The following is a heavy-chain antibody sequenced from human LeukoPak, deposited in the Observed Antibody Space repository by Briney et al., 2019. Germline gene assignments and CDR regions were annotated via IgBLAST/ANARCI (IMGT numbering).Heavy chain of an antibody. CDR1: DGSISNSF. CDR2: IHTSGST. CDR3: ANSYDGKSVPFDN. Sequence: SETLTLTCTVPDGSISNSFWNWVRQPPGKGLEWIAYIHTSGSTNYNPAFKSRVTLSVDTYKSPLSLRLNSVTASDTAVYYCANSYDGKSVPFDNWGQGTLVTVSS. V-gene: IGHV4-4*09. D-gene: IGHD3-22*01. J-gene: IGHJ4*02.